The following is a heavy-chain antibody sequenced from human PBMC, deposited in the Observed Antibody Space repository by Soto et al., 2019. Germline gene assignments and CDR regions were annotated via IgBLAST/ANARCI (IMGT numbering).Heavy chain of an antibody. CDR3: ARAGSYLWGGFDP. CDR1: GGSFSGHY. V-gene: IGHV4-34*01. J-gene: IGHJ5*02. Sequence: QVQLQQWGAGLLKPSETLSLTCAVFGGSFSGHYWTWIRQPPGKGLEWVGEINHSGSSNYNPSLRIRGTISVDTSKNQFSLKLSSVTAADTAVYYCARAGSYLWGGFDPWGQGTLVTVSS. D-gene: IGHD3-16*01. CDR2: INHSGSS.